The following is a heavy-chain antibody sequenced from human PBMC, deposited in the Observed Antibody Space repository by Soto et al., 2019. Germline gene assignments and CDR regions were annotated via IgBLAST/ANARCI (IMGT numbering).Heavy chain of an antibody. Sequence: LETLSLTCTVSGGSSSSYYWSWIRQPPGKGLEWIGYIYYSGSTNYNPSLKSRVTISVDTSKNQFSLKLSSVAAADTAVYYCARHPLLYCSSTSCYDRWDYYYYMDVWGKGTTVTVSS. J-gene: IGHJ6*03. CDR3: ARHPLLYCSSTSCYDRWDYYYYMDV. V-gene: IGHV4-59*08. CDR1: GGSSSSYY. D-gene: IGHD2-2*01. CDR2: IYYSGST.